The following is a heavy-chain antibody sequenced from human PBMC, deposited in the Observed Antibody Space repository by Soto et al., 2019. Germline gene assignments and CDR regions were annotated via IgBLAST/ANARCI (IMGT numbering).Heavy chain of an antibody. V-gene: IGHV3-21*01. D-gene: IGHD1-26*01. CDR1: GFTFSSYS. CDR3: ARVSAPSGSYPGAFDY. J-gene: IGHJ4*02. Sequence: GGSLRLSCADSGFTFSSYSMNWVRQAPGKGLEWVSSISSSSSYIYYADSVKGRFTISRDNAKNSLYLQMNSLRAEDTAVYYCARVSAPSGSYPGAFDYWGQGTLVAVSS. CDR2: ISSSSSYI.